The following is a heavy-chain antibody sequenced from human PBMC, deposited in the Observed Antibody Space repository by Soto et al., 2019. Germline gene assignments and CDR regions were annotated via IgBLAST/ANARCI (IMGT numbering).Heavy chain of an antibody. CDR1: GGSIISYY. CDR3: ARGFVPYGYCSGGSCYPFDY. D-gene: IGHD2-15*01. J-gene: IGHJ4*02. Sequence: SETLSLTCTVSGGSIISYYWSWIRQPPWKGLEWIGYIYYSGSTNYNPSLKSRVTISVDTSKNQFSLKLSSVTAADTAVYYCARGFVPYGYCSGGSCYPFDYWGQGTLVTVSS. V-gene: IGHV4-59*01. CDR2: IYYSGST.